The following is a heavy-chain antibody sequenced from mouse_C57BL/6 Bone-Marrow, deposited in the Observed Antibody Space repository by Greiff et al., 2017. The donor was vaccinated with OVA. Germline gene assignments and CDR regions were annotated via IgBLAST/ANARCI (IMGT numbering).Heavy chain of an antibody. D-gene: IGHD2-2*01. V-gene: IGHV10-1*01. J-gene: IGHJ2*01. CDR3: VRPKYGYCYFDY. CDR2: IRSKSNNNAT. CDR1: GFSFNTYA. Sequence: GGGLVQPKGSLKLSCAASGFSFNTYAMNWVRQAPGKGLEWVARIRSKSNNNATYYADSVKDRFTISRDDSESMLYLQMNNLKTEDTAMYFYVRPKYGYCYFDYWGQGTTLTVSS.